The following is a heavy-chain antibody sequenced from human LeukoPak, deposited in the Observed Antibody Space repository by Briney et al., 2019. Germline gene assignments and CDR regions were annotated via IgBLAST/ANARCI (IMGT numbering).Heavy chain of an antibody. CDR2: ISSTSSYI. J-gene: IGHJ4*02. CDR3: TSIRGFSAYNPGY. CDR1: GFTFSDHA. Sequence: GGSLRLSCAASGFTFSDHALTWVRQAPGKGLEWVSSISSTSSYIYYGDSVRGRFTISRDNAKNSPYLQMNSLRVEDTAVYYCTSIRGFSAYNPGYWGQGTLVTVSS. V-gene: IGHV3-21*01. D-gene: IGHD5-12*01.